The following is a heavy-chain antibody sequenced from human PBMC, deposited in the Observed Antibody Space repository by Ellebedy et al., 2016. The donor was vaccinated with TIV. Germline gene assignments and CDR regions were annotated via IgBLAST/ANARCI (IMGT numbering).Heavy chain of an antibody. Sequence: GESLKISCAASGFAFSSYAMHWVRQAPGKGLVWVSYYADSVKGRFTVSRDNAKNSLYLQLNSLSAEDTAVYYCAREIFLWSLGNYYYGMDVWGHGTTVIVSS. V-gene: IGHV3-48*03. D-gene: IGHD3-10*01. CDR3: AREIFLWSLGNYYYGMDV. CDR1: GFAFSSYA. J-gene: IGHJ6*02.